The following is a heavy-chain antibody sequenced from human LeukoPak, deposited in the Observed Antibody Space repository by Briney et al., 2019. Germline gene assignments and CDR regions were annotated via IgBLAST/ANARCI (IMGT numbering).Heavy chain of an antibody. J-gene: IGHJ4*02. CDR1: GGSISSYY. CDR3: ARARPYYDSSGYYHKSYYFDY. V-gene: IGHV4-4*07. CDR2: IYTSGST. Sequence: SETLSLTCTVSGGSISSYYWSWIRQPAGKGLEWIGRIYTSGSTNYNPSLKSRVTMSVDTSKNQFSLKLSSVTAADTAVYYCARARPYYDSSGYYHKSYYFDYWGQGTLVTVSS. D-gene: IGHD3-22*01.